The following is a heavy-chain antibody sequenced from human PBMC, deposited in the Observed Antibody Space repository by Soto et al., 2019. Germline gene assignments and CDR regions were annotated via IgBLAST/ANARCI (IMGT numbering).Heavy chain of an antibody. CDR1: GYAISSGYY. D-gene: IGHD3-3*01. CDR3: GRAGLESIPVFRVVAPYGMDV. V-gene: IGHV4-38-2*01. CDR2: IYHTGRT. J-gene: IGHJ6*02. Sequence: QVQMQESGPGLVKPSETLSLTCAVSGYAISSGYYWGWIRQPPGKGLEWIGSIYHTGRTYYSPSLRIRGTISVDSSKNEICLNLRSVASADTAVYYCGRAGLESIPVFRVVAPYGMDVWGQGNKVT.